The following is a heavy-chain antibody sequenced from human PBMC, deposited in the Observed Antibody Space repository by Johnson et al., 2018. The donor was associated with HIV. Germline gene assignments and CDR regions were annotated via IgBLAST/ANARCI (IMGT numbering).Heavy chain of an antibody. D-gene: IGHD3-10*01. Sequence: VQLVESGGGVVQPGGSLRLSCAASGFTFSTYGMHWVRQAPGKGLDWVAFIWYDGSNKYYADSVKGRFTISRDNSKNTLYLQMNSLRAEDTAVYYCAREPRGPSSGSRIPDAFDIWGQGTMVTVSS. CDR1: GFTFSTYG. CDR2: IWYDGSNK. J-gene: IGHJ3*02. CDR3: AREPRGPSSGSRIPDAFDI. V-gene: IGHV3-30*02.